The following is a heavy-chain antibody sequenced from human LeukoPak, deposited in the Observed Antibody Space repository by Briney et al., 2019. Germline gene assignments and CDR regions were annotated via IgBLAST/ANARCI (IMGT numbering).Heavy chain of an antibody. CDR3: AKDNSSSFDY. Sequence: GRSLRLSCAASGFTFSSYGMHWVRQAPGKGLEWVAVISYDGSNKYYADSVKGRFTISRDNSKNTLYLQMNSLRAEDTAVYYCAKDNSSSFDYWGQGTPVTVSS. D-gene: IGHD6-13*01. CDR1: GFTFSSYG. V-gene: IGHV3-30*18. J-gene: IGHJ4*02. CDR2: ISYDGSNK.